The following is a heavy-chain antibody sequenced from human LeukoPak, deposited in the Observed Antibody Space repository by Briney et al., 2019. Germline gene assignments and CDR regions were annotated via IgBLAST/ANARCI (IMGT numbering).Heavy chain of an antibody. CDR1: GFTFSSYA. Sequence: GGSLRLSCAASGFTFSSYAMSRVRQAPGKGLEWVSAISGSGGSTYYADSVKGRFTISRDNSKNTLYLQMNSLRAEDTAVYYCVGYCSGGSCYSDFDYWGQGTLVTVSS. CDR3: VGYCSGGSCYSDFDY. J-gene: IGHJ4*02. V-gene: IGHV3-23*01. CDR2: ISGSGGST. D-gene: IGHD2-15*01.